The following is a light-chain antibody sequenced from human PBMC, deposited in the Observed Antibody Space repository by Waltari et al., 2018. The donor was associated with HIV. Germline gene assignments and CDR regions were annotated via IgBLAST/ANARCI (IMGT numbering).Light chain of an antibody. Sequence: EIVLTKSPGTLSLSTGARAALSCRASQSVSSSYLAWYQQKPGQAPRLLIYDASNRATGIPDRFSDSGSGTDFTLTISRLEPEDFAVYYCQHYGSSQITLGQGTRLEIK. CDR1: QSVSSSY. V-gene: IGKV3-20*01. CDR2: DAS. J-gene: IGKJ5*01. CDR3: QHYGSSQIT.